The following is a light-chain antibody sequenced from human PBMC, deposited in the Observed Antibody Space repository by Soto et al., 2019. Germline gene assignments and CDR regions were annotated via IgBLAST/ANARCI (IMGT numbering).Light chain of an antibody. Sequence: ESVLTQSPGTLSLSPGEKATLSCRASQSVSSSYLAWYQQKPGQAPRLLIYGASSRATGIPDRFSGSGSGTDFTLNVSRLEPEDFAVYYCQQFGSSSWTFCQGTKVEIK. CDR1: QSVSSSY. CDR3: QQFGSSSWT. J-gene: IGKJ1*01. CDR2: GAS. V-gene: IGKV3-20*01.